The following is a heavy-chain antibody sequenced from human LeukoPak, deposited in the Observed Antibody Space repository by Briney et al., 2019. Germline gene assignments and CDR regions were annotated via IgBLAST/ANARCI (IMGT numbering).Heavy chain of an antibody. CDR1: GYTFTGYY. CDR3: ARSYPLDRAVVDP. V-gene: IGHV1-2*02. J-gene: IGHJ5*02. CDR2: INPNSGGT. Sequence: GASVKVSCKASGYTFTGYYMHWVRQAPGQGLEWMGWINPNSGGTNYAQKFQGRVTMARDTSISTAYMELSRLRSDDTAVYYCARSYPLDRAVVDPWGQGTLVTVSS. D-gene: IGHD1-1*01.